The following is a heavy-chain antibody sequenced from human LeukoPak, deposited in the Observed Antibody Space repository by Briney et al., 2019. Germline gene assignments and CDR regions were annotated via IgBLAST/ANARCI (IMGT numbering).Heavy chain of an antibody. CDR3: TSPLDYGDSRGYYYYMDV. CDR1: GFTFSGSA. CDR2: IRSKANSYAT. D-gene: IGHD4-17*01. V-gene: IGHV3-73*01. Sequence: GGSLRLSCAASGFTFSGSAMHWVRQASGKGLEWVGRIRSKANSYATAYAASVKGRFTISRDDSKNTAYLQMNSLKTEGTAVYYCTSPLDYGDSRGYYYYMDVWGKGTTVTVSS. J-gene: IGHJ6*03.